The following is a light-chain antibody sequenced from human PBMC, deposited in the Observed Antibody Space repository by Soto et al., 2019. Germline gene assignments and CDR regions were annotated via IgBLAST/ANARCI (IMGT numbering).Light chain of an antibody. CDR3: MQATQFPNT. J-gene: IGKJ2*01. CDR2: EIS. CDR1: QSLVHSNGKTY. Sequence: DIVMTQTPLSSPVTLGQPASISCRSSQSLVHSNGKTYLSWLQQRPGQPPRLLIYEISNRFSGVPDRFSGSGAGTDFTLKISRVEAEDVGVYYCMQATQFPNTVGQGTKLEIK. V-gene: IGKV2-24*01.